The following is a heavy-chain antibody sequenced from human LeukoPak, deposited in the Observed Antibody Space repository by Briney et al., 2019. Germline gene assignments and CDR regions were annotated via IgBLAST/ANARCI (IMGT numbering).Heavy chain of an antibody. J-gene: IGHJ5*02. CDR1: DGSISSYY. CDR3: GRTSIAENNWFDP. CDR2: IYYSGST. Sequence: SATLSLTGTGSDGSISSYYWSWIRQPPGKGLDGIVYIYYSGSTNYNPSLKSRVTISVDTSKNQFSLKLSSVTAADTAVYYCGRTSIAENNWFDPWGQGTLVTVSS. D-gene: IGHD6-6*01. V-gene: IGHV4-59*01.